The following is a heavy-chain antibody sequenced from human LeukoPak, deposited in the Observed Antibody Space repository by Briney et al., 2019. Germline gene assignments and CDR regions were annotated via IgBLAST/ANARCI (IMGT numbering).Heavy chain of an antibody. CDR1: GGSFSGYY. V-gene: IGHV4-34*01. CDR3: ARGRMATDTERGPYYFDY. Sequence: SETLSLTCAVYGGSFSGYYWSWIRQPPGKGLEWIGETNHSGSTNYNPSLKSRVTISVDTSKNQFSLKLSSVTAADTAVYYCARGRMATDTERGPYYFDYWGQGILVTVSS. CDR2: TNHSGST. J-gene: IGHJ4*02. D-gene: IGHD5-24*01.